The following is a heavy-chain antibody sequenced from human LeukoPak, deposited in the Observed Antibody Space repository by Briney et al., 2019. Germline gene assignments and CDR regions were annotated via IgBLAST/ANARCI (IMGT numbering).Heavy chain of an antibody. D-gene: IGHD3-16*01. V-gene: IGHV3-74*01. CDR3: RGGVDS. J-gene: IGHJ4*02. Sequence: GGSLRLSCAASGFTFSSYWMHWIRQAPGKGLVWVSRINSDGSSTSYADSVKGRFTISRDNAKNTLYLQMNSLKTEDTAVYYCRGGVDSWGQGTLVTVSS. CDR1: GFTFSSYW. CDR2: INSDGSST.